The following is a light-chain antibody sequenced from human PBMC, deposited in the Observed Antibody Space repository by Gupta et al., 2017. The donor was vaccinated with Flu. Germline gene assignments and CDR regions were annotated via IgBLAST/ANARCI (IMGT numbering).Light chain of an antibody. Sequence: TMTLSASTANVGSKAVNWYQQGPGTAPKLLIYSTNQRPPGGPARVSGSKSGTAASMAISALQSEEEAKDYCEEWDDSLTGTIWVFGGGNAVTVL. J-gene: IGLJ3*02. V-gene: IGLV1-44*01. CDR3: EEWDDSLTGTIWV. CDR2: STN. CDR1: TANVGSKA.